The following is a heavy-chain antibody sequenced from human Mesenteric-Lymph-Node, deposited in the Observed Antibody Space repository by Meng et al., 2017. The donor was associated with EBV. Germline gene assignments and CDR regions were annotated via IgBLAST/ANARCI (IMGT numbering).Heavy chain of an antibody. D-gene: IGHD5-24*01. CDR3: ARESGDDSNFDY. CDR2: ITSSPTYI. V-gene: IGHV3-21*01. CDR1: GFPFSTFT. Sequence: EVQLVESGGGLGKPGGSLRLSCAASGFPFSTFTMNWVRRAPGRGLEWVSSITSSPTYIYYATSVKGRFTISRDNAKNSLFLQMNSLRAEDTAVYYCARESGDDSNFDYWGQGALVTVSS. J-gene: IGHJ4*02.